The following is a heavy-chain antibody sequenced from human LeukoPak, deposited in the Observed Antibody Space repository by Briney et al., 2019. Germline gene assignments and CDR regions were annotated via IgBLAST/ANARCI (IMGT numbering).Heavy chain of an antibody. CDR2: INPNSGGT. CDR3: ATYDYVWGSYRYPYFDY. Sequence: ASVKVSCKASGYTFTGYYMHWVRQAPGQGLEWMGRINPNSGGTNYAQKFQGRVTMTRDTSISTAYVELSRLRSDDTAVYYCATYDYVWGSYRYPYFDYWGQGTLVTVSS. CDR1: GYTFTGYY. J-gene: IGHJ4*02. V-gene: IGHV1-2*06. D-gene: IGHD3-16*02.